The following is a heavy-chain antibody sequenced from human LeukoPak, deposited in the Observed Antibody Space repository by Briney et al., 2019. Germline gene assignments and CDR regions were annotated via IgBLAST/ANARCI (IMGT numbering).Heavy chain of an antibody. J-gene: IGHJ4*02. D-gene: IGHD4-23*01. CDR2: INHSGST. Sequence: PSETLSLTCAVYGGSFSGYYWSWIRQPPGKGLEWIGEINHSGSTNYNPSLKSRVTISVDTSKNQFSLKLSSVTAAVTAVYYCARGWVRRSLDYWGQGTLVTVSS. CDR1: GGSFSGYY. V-gene: IGHV4-34*01. CDR3: ARGWVRRSLDY.